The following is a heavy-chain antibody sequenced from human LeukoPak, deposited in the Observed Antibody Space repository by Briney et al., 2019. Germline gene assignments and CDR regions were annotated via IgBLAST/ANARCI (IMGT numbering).Heavy chain of an antibody. Sequence: PGGSLRLSCAASGFTFDDYGMSWVRQAPGKGLEWISVIYGGGATYYADSVRGRFTISRDNSKNELFLQMNSLRVEDTAVYHCVRLLPASRHYFDYWGQGTLVTVSS. CDR1: GFTFDDYG. V-gene: IGHV3-53*01. CDR3: VRLLPASRHYFDY. D-gene: IGHD6-6*01. J-gene: IGHJ4*02. CDR2: IYGGGAT.